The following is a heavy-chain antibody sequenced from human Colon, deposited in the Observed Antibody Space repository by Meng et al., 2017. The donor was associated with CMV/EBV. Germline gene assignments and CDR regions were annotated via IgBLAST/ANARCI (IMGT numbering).Heavy chain of an antibody. CDR2: VYYSGST. CDR3: ARVSDTAMRSVNYYFDY. D-gene: IGHD5-18*01. Sequence: SETLSLTCTVSGGSISSSTYSWGWIRQPPGKGLEWIGSVYYSGSTYYNPSLKSRVTISVDTSKNQFSLKLSSVTAADTAVYYCARVSDTAMRSVNYYFDYWGHGTLVTVSS. J-gene: IGHJ4*01. CDR1: GGSISSSTYS. V-gene: IGHV4-39*07.